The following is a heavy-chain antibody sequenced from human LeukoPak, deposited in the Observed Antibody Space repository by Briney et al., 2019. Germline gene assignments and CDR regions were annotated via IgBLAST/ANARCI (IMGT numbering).Heavy chain of an antibody. CDR3: AESRYSSSWYIDY. CDR2: ISFDGSNK. CDR1: GFTFTSYG. D-gene: IGHD6-13*01. V-gene: IGHV3-30*18. J-gene: IGHJ4*02. Sequence: GGSLRLSCAASGFTFTSYGMHWVRQAPGKGLEWVAVISFDGSNKNYADSVKGRFTIPRDNSKNTLYLQMNSLRAEDTAVYYCAESRYSSSWYIDYWGQGTLVTVSS.